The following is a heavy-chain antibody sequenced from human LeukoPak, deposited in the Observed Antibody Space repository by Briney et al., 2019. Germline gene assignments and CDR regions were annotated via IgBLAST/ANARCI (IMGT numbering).Heavy chain of an antibody. D-gene: IGHD2-2*01. V-gene: IGHV4-34*01. CDR2: INHSGST. Sequence: SETLSLTCAVYGGSFSGYYWSWIRQPPGKGLEWIGEINHSGSTNYNPSLKSRVTISVDTSKNQFSLKLSSVTAADTAVYYCALADCSSTACYPVAFNIWGQGTMVTVSS. CDR1: GGSFSGYY. CDR3: ALADCSSTACYPVAFNI. J-gene: IGHJ3*02.